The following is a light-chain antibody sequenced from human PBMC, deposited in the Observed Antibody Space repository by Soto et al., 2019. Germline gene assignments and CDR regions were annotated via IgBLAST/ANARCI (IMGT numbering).Light chain of an antibody. CDR1: QSISSY. CDR2: AAS. V-gene: IGKV1-39*01. Sequence: DIKMTQSPSSLSASVGDRVTITCRASQSISSYLNWYQQKPGKAPKLLIYAASNLQTGVPSRFSVSGSGTDFTLTISSLQPEDFATYYCQQRVTFGPGTKVDIK. CDR3: QQRVT. J-gene: IGKJ3*01.